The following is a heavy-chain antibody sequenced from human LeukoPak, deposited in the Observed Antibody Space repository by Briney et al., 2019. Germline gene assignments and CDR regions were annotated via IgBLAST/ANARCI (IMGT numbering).Heavy chain of an antibody. D-gene: IGHD6-13*01. CDR1: GFSVSSDY. J-gene: IGHJ4*02. CDR2: IYNTGGT. Sequence: GGSLRLSCAASGFSVSSDYMSWVRQAPGKGLEWVSVIYNTGGTYYADSVKGRFTISRDNSKNMVYLQMNSLRAEDTAGYYCARAPSSSNLLVFDYWGQGTLVTVSS. CDR3: ARAPSSSNLLVFDY. V-gene: IGHV3-66*01.